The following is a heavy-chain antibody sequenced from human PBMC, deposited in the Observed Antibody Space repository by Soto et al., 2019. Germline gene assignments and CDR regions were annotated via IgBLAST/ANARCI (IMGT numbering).Heavy chain of an antibody. J-gene: IGHJ4*01. CDR2: VSAYNVER. V-gene: IGHV1-18*01. D-gene: IGHD6-6*01. Sequence: QVQLVQSGAEVKKPGASVKVSCKASGYTFTNYGINWVRQAPGQGLEWLGWVSAYNVERRYAQRVQARVIMTTDTSTTTAYRELRSLRSDDTAVYYCSRGTSIPASGDYWGQGTLVTVSS. CDR1: GYTFTNYG. CDR3: SRGTSIPASGDY.